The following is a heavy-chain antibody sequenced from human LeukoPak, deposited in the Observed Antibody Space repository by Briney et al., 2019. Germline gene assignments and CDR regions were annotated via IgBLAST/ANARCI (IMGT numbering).Heavy chain of an antibody. J-gene: IGHJ3*02. CDR3: AKDPPRSRAIVDAFDI. D-gene: IGHD3-22*01. CDR1: GFTFSDYY. V-gene: IGHV3-23*01. CDR2: ISNSGSST. Sequence: PGGSLRLSCAASGFTFSDYYMSWIRQAPGKGLEWVSVISNSGSSTDYADSVKGRFTISRDNSKNTLYLQMNSLRAEDTAVYYCAKDPPRSRAIVDAFDIWGQGTLVTVSS.